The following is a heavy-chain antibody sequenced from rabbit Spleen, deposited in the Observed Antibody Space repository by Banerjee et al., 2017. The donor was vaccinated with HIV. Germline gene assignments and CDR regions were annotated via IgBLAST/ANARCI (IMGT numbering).Heavy chain of an antibody. V-gene: IGHV1S40*01. CDR2: IYAGSSGST. CDR1: GFSFSSGYD. Sequence: QSLEESGGGLVKPGASLTLTCKASGFSFSSGYDMCWVRQAPGKGLEWIACIYAGSSGSTYSASWAKGRFTISKTSSTTVTLQMTSLTAADTATYFCARDTGTSLSTYGMDLWGPGTLVTVS. D-gene: IGHD8-1*01. CDR3: ARDTGTSLSTYGMDL. J-gene: IGHJ6*01.